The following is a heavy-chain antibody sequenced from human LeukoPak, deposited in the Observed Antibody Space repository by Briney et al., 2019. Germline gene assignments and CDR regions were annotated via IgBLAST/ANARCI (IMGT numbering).Heavy chain of an antibody. CDR2: IYYSGST. CDR3: ARVGYSYGWDFDY. Sequence: PSETLSLTCTVSGGSISSYYWSWIRQPPGKGLEWIGYIYYSGSTNYNPSLKSRVTISVDTSKNQFSLKLSSVTAADTAVYYCARVGYSYGWDFDYWGQGILVTVSS. D-gene: IGHD5-18*01. J-gene: IGHJ4*02. V-gene: IGHV4-59*01. CDR1: GGSISSYY.